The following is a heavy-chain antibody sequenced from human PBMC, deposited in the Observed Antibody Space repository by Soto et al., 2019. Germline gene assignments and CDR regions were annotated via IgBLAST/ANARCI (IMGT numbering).Heavy chain of an antibody. CDR3: ARLVTTGGYYYYGMDV. CDR2: IDPSDSYT. V-gene: IGHV5-10-1*01. D-gene: IGHD4-17*01. J-gene: IGHJ6*02. Sequence: PGESLKISCKGSGYSFTSYWISWVRQMPGKGLEWMGRIDPSDSYTNYSPSFQGHVTISADKSISTACLQWSSLKASDTAMYYCARLVTTGGYYYYGMDVWGQGTTVTVSS. CDR1: GYSFTSYW.